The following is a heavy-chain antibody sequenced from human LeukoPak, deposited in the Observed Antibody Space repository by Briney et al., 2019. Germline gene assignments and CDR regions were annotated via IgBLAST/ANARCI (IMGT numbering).Heavy chain of an antibody. CDR3: ARVWDGRGSGSYWGTFDY. CDR2: INPNSGGT. D-gene: IGHD3-10*01. CDR1: GYTFTGYY. Sequence: ASVKVSCKASGYTFTGYYMHWVRQAPGQGLEWMGWINPNSGGTNYAQKFQGRVTMTRDTSISTAYMELSRLRSDDTAVYYCARVWDGRGSGSYWGTFDYWGQGTQVTVSS. V-gene: IGHV1-2*02. J-gene: IGHJ4*02.